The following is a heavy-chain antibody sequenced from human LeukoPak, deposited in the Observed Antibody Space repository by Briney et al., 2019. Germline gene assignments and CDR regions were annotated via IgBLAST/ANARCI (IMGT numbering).Heavy chain of an antibody. J-gene: IGHJ4*02. Sequence: SVKVSCKASGGTFSSYAISWVRQAPGQGLEWMGRIIPILGIANYAQKFQGRVTITADKSTSTAYMELSSLRSEDTAVYYCARDQRGYYYGSGSSPYYFDYWGQGTLVTVSS. CDR1: GGTFSSYA. CDR2: IIPILGIA. D-gene: IGHD3-10*01. V-gene: IGHV1-69*04. CDR3: ARDQRGYYYGSGSSPYYFDY.